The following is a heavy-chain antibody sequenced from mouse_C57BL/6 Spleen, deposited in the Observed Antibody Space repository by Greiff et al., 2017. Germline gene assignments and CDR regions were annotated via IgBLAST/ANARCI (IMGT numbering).Heavy chain of an antibody. Sequence: QVTLKESGPGILQSSQTLSLTCSFSGFSLSTSGMGVSWIRQPSGKGLEWLAHIYWDDDKRYNPSLKSRLTISKDTSRNQVFLKITSVDTADTATYDCVRREGRYYYGVWYFDVWGTGTTVTVSS. V-gene: IGHV8-12*01. CDR2: IYWDDDK. CDR1: GFSLSTSGMG. D-gene: IGHD1-1*01. CDR3: VRREGRYYYGVWYFDV. J-gene: IGHJ1*03.